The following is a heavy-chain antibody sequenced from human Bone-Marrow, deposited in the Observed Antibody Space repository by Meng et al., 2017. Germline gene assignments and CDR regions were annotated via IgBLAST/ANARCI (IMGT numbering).Heavy chain of an antibody. V-gene: IGHV3-74*01. CDR1: GFTFSDYY. CDR3: ARDPNRDYSNYGSGY. CDR2: INSDGSST. D-gene: IGHD4-11*01. J-gene: IGHJ4*02. Sequence: GESLKISCAASGFTFSDYYMSWIRQAPGKGLVWDSRINSDGSSTSYADSVKGRFTISRDKAKNTLYLQMNSLRAEDTAVYYCARDPNRDYSNYGSGYWGQGTLVTVSS.